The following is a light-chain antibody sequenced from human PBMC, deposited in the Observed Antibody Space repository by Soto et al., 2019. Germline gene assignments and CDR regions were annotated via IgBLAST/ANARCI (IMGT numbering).Light chain of an antibody. CDR2: GAS. J-gene: IGKJ4*01. CDR1: QSVGSSY. Sequence: EIVLTQSPGTLSLSPGERATLSCRASQSVGSSYLAWFQHKPGQAPRLLIYGASSRATGIPDRFSGSGSGTAFTLSISRLEPEDFAVYYCQQYSSFATFGGGTQVEI. CDR3: QQYSSFAT. V-gene: IGKV3-20*01.